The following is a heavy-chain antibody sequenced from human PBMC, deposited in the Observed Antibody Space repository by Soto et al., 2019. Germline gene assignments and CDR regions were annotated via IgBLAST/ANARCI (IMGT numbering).Heavy chain of an antibody. CDR3: AAGGGLPRYY. Sequence: QLQLQESGSGLVKPSQTLSLTCAVSGGSISSGGYSWSWIRQPPGQGLEWIGYIHHSGSTYYNPSLKSRGTVSVDRSKNQFPLKLSSVTAADTAVYYCAAGGGLPRYYWGQGTLVTVSS. CDR1: GGSISSGGYS. V-gene: IGHV4-30-2*01. D-gene: IGHD5-12*01. CDR2: IHHSGST. J-gene: IGHJ4*02.